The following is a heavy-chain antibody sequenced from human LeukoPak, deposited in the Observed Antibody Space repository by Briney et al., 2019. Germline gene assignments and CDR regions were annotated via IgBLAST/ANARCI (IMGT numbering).Heavy chain of an antibody. J-gene: IGHJ4*02. CDR1: GFTFSSYG. CDR3: AKDRGYCSGGSCATIMYYFDY. V-gene: IGHV3-30*18. D-gene: IGHD2-15*01. Sequence: GGSLRLSCAASGFTFSSYGMHWVRQAPGKGLEWVAVISYDGSNKYYADSVKGRFTISRDNSKNTLYLQMNSLRAEDTAVYYCAKDRGYCSGGSCATIMYYFDYWGQGSLVTVSS. CDR2: ISYDGSNK.